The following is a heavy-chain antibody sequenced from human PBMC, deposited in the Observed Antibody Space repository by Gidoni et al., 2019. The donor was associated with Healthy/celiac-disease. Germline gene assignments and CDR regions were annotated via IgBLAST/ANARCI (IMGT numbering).Heavy chain of an antibody. CDR3: ARVWYSSGWSSDAFDI. V-gene: IGHV3-7*01. D-gene: IGHD6-19*01. CDR1: GFTLSSYW. J-gene: IGHJ3*02. Sequence: EVQLVESGGGLVQPGGSLRLSCAASGFTLSSYWMSWVRQAQGKGLEWVANIKQDGSEKYYVDSVKGRFTISRDNAKNSLYLQMNSLRAEDTAVYYCARVWYSSGWSSDAFDIWGQGTMVTVSS. CDR2: IKQDGSEK.